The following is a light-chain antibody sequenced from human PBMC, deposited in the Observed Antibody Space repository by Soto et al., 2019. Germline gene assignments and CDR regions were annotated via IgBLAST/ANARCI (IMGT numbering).Light chain of an antibody. CDR1: QSVSSSY. CDR3: QKYGSSSYT. Sequence: EIVLTQSPGTLSLSPGERATLSCRASQSVSSSYLAWYQQKPGQTPRLLIFDAFSRATDIPDRFSGSGSGTDFTLTISRLEPEDFAVYYCQKYGSSSYTFGQGTKLEIK. J-gene: IGKJ2*01. V-gene: IGKV3-20*01. CDR2: DAF.